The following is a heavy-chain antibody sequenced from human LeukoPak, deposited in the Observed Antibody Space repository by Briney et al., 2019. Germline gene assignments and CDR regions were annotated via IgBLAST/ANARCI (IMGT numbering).Heavy chain of an antibody. Sequence: ASVKVSRKASGYTFTGYYMHWVRQAPGQGLEWMGWINPNSGGTNYAQKFQGRVTMTRDTSISTAYMELSRLRSDDTAVYYCARVRSAARNFTSRAFDIWGQGTMVTVSS. CDR1: GYTFTGYY. CDR3: ARVRSAARNFTSRAFDI. J-gene: IGHJ3*02. V-gene: IGHV1-2*02. D-gene: IGHD6-6*01. CDR2: INPNSGGT.